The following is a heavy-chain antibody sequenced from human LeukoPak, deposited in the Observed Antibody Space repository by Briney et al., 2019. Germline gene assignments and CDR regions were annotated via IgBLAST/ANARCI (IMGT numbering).Heavy chain of an antibody. CDR1: GYTFTGYY. J-gene: IGHJ4*02. CDR2: INPNSGGT. Sequence: ASVKVSCKASGYTFTGYYMHWVRQAPGQGLEWMGWINPNSGGTNYAQKFQGRVTMTRDTSISTAYMEVSRLRSDDTAVYYCARSAETYCGGDCYSFDYWGQGTLVTVS. V-gene: IGHV1-2*02. CDR3: ARSAETYCGGDCYSFDY. D-gene: IGHD2-21*01.